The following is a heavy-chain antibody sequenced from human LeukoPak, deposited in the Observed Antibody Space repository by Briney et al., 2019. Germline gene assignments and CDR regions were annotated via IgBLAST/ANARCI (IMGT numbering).Heavy chain of an antibody. CDR1: GGTFSSYA. CDR2: IIPIFGTA. D-gene: IGHD2-2*01. Sequence: PVKVSCKASGGTFSSYAISWVRQAPGQGLEWMGGIIPIFGTANYAQKFQGRVTITTDESTSTAYMELSSLRSEDTAVYYCARGGLSCSSTSCPSYYMDVWGKGTTVTVSS. J-gene: IGHJ6*03. V-gene: IGHV1-69*05. CDR3: ARGGLSCSSTSCPSYYMDV.